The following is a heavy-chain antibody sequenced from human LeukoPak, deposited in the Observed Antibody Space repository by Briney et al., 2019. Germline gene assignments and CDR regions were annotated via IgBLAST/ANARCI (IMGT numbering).Heavy chain of an antibody. CDR2: INSDGSVT. CDR3: AKLGSMTTVVTRSSYFDY. D-gene: IGHD4-23*01. CDR1: GFTFSSYW. Sequence: GGSLRLSCAASGFTFSSYWMHWVRQAPGKGLMWVSHINSDGSVTRYADSVKGRFTISRDNSKNTLYLQMNSLRAEDTAVYYCAKLGSMTTVVTRSSYFDYWGQGTLVTVSS. J-gene: IGHJ4*02. V-gene: IGHV3-74*01.